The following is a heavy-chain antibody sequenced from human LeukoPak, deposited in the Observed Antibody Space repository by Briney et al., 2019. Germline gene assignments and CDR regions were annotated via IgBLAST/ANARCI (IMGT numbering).Heavy chain of an antibody. Sequence: ASVKVSCKTSGYTFINYGVSWVRQAPGQGLEWMGWISAYNGNTNYAQKLQGRVTMTTDTSTSTAYMELRSLRSDDTAVYYCARVVAGTPGLFDYWGQGTLVTVSS. CDR1: GYTFINYG. J-gene: IGHJ4*02. V-gene: IGHV1-18*01. CDR3: ARVVAGTPGLFDY. D-gene: IGHD2-15*01. CDR2: ISAYNGNT.